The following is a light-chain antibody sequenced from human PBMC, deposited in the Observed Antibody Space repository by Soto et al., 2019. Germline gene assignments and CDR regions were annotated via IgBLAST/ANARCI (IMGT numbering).Light chain of an antibody. CDR2: RNT. CDR3: QSYDSSLSAYV. J-gene: IGLJ1*01. CDR1: TSNIGAGFD. Sequence: QSVLTQPPSVSGAPGQRVTISCTGSTSNIGAGFDLHWYQHLPGTAPKLLIYRNTNRPSGVPDRFSGSKSGTSASLAITGLQAEDEADYCCQSYDSSLSAYVFGTGTKVTVL. V-gene: IGLV1-40*01.